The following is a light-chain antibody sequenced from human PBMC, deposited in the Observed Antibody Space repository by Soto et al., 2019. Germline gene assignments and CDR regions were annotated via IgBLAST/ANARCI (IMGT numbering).Light chain of an antibody. CDR2: DVT. CDR1: SSDVGRYNF. J-gene: IGLJ1*01. V-gene: IGLV2-14*03. Sequence: QSALTQPASVSGSPGQSIAISCTGTSSDVGRYNFVSWYQQHPDKAPKLLIHDVTKRPSGVSNRFSGSKSGNTASLTISGLQAEDEADYYCSSYATRCTYVFGTGTKLTVL. CDR3: SSYATRCTYV.